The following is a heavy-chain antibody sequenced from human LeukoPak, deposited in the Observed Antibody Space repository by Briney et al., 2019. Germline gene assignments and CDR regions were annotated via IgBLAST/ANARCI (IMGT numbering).Heavy chain of an antibody. CDR3: ARDRGYCSSTSCYLGAFDI. Sequence: PGGSLRLSCAASGFTFDDYGMSWVRQAPGKGLEWVSGINWNGGSTGYADSVKGRFTIPRDNAKNSLYLQMNSLRAEDTALYYCARDRGYCSSTSCYLGAFDIWGQGTMVTVSS. D-gene: IGHD2-2*01. V-gene: IGHV3-20*04. CDR2: INWNGGST. J-gene: IGHJ3*02. CDR1: GFTFDDYG.